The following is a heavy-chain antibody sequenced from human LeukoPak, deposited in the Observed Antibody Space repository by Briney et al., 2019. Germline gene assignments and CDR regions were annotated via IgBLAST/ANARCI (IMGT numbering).Heavy chain of an antibody. CDR2: ISYDGSNK. J-gene: IGHJ4*02. CDR1: GITFDNHV. D-gene: IGHD1-26*01. CDR3: AKRGGAGAVTPMPFDY. Sequence: GGSLRLSCAASGITFDNHVMHWVRQAPGKGLEWVAVISYDGSNKYYADSVKGRFTISRDNSKNTLYLQMNSLRAEDTAVYYCAKRGGAGAVTPMPFDYWGQGTLVTVSS. V-gene: IGHV3-30*18.